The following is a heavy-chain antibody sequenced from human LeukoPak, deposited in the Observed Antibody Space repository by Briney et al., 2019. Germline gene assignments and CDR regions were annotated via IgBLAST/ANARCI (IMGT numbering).Heavy chain of an antibody. CDR1: GGSFSGYY. CDR3: ATVVVPGWFDP. Sequence: PSETLSLTCAVYGGSFSGYYWSWIRQPPGKGLEWIGEINHSGSTNYNPSLKSRVTISVDTSKNQFSLKLSSVTAADTAVYYCATVVVPGWFDPWGKGTTVTVSS. CDR2: INHSGST. V-gene: IGHV4-34*01. D-gene: IGHD3-10*01. J-gene: IGHJ6*04.